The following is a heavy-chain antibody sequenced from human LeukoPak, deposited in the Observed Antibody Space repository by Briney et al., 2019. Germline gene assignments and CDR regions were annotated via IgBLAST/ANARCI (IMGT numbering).Heavy chain of an antibody. CDR3: ARGLVDTATASDY. Sequence: GGSLRLSCAASGFTFSSYAMHWVRQAPGKGLEWVAVISYDGSNKYYADSVKGRFTISRDNSKNTLYLQMSSPRAEDTAVYYCARGLVDTATASDYWGQGTLVTVPS. J-gene: IGHJ4*02. CDR1: GFTFSSYA. D-gene: IGHD5-18*01. V-gene: IGHV3-30-3*01. CDR2: ISYDGSNK.